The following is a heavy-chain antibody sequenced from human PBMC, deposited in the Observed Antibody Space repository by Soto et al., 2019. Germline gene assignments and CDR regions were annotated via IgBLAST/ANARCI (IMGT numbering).Heavy chain of an antibody. D-gene: IGHD3-16*01. J-gene: IGHJ5*02. CDR2: ISGSGRTI. V-gene: IGHV3-11*01. CDR1: GIVFSDY. Sequence: QVQLVESGGGLVKPGGSLRLSCAASGIVFSDYMSWVRQAPGKGLEWLSYISGSGRTIYSADSVKGRFTISRDNATNSLYLQMNNVRTEDPAVYYCARWPFPWGWFDPGGQGTLVTVSS. CDR3: ARWPFPWGWFDP.